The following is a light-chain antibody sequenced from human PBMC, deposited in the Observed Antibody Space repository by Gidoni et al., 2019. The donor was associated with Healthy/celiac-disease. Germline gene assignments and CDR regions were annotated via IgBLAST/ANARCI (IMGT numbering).Light chain of an antibody. CDR3: QQRINWLS. J-gene: IGKJ4*01. CDR2: DTS. CDR1: QSVSSY. Sequence: EIVLTQSPATLSLSPGERAPLSCSNSQSVSSYLGWYQHKPGQAPRLLIYDTSKRATGVPARFSGSGSGTDFTLTISGLEPEDFAVYYCQQRINWLSFGGGTKVESK. V-gene: IGKV3-11*01.